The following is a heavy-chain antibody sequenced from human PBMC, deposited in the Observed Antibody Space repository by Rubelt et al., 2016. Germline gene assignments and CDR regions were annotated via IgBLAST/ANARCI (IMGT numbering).Heavy chain of an antibody. CDR3: ARGGYSFGIDL. Sequence: QVQLQQWGAGLLKPSQTLSLTCAVYGGSFSGYYWSWIRQHPGKGLEWIGYIYNSGSTYYNPSLKSRVIISVDTSKNQLSLNLSAMTAADTAVYFCARGGYSFGIDLWGQGTLVTVSS. V-gene: IGHV4-34*02. CDR1: GGSFSGYY. D-gene: IGHD5-18*01. J-gene: IGHJ5*02. CDR2: IYNSGST.